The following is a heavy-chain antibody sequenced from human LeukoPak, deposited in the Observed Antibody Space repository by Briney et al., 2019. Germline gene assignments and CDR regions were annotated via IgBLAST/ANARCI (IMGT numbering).Heavy chain of an antibody. CDR2: INWRGGST. Sequence: PGGSLRLSCVASGFTFDDYGMSWVRQAPGQGLEWVSGINWRGGSTGYADSVKGRFTISRDNAKNSLYLQMNTLRPEDTALYYCASDAGYSSGRYDAFDIWGQGTLVPVSS. D-gene: IGHD6-19*01. CDR1: GFTFDDYG. J-gene: IGHJ3*02. V-gene: IGHV3-20*04. CDR3: ASDAGYSSGRYDAFDI.